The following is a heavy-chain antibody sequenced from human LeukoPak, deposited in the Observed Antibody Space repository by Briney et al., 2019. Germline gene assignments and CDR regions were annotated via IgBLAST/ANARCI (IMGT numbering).Heavy chain of an antibody. CDR3: ARGGYYGSGNDFRFDP. CDR1: GGSISSYY. J-gene: IGHJ5*02. Sequence: SSETLSLTCTVSGGSISSYYWSWIRQPPGKGLEWIGYIYYSGSTNYNPSLKSRVTISVETSKNQFSLKLKSVTAADTAVYYCARGGYYGSGNDFRFDPWGQGTLVTVSS. V-gene: IGHV4-59*01. CDR2: IYYSGST. D-gene: IGHD3-10*01.